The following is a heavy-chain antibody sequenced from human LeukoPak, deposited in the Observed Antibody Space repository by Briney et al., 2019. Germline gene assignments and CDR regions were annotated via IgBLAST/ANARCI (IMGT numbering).Heavy chain of an antibody. Sequence: SETLSLTCTVSGGSISTYYWSWIRQPPGNGLEWIGNIHYSGTTNYNPSLKSPATMSLDTSKNQFSLKLNSVTAADTAVYYCARDLQGGYLSDAFDIWGQGTMVTVSS. V-gene: IGHV4-59*01. D-gene: IGHD3-16*02. J-gene: IGHJ3*02. CDR2: IHYSGTT. CDR3: ARDLQGGYLSDAFDI. CDR1: GGSISTYY.